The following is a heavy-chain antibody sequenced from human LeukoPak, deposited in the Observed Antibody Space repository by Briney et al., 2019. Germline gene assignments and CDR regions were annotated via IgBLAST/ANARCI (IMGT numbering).Heavy chain of an antibody. J-gene: IGHJ4*02. V-gene: IGHV3-7*01. CDR3: AKIFYGSGSSDFDY. Sequence: GGSLRLSCAASGFTFNSYWMSWVREAPGKGLEWVAYIKEDGSQKYYVDSVKGRFTISRDNAKNSLYLQMNSLRAEDTAVYYCAKIFYGSGSSDFDYWGQGTLVTVSS. CDR1: GFTFNSYW. D-gene: IGHD3-10*01. CDR2: IKEDGSQK.